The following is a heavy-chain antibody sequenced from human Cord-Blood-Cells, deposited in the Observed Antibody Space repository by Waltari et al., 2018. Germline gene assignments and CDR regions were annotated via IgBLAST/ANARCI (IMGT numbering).Heavy chain of an antibody. CDR3: ARVYCSGGSCYSEGVDY. CDR2: INPNRGGK. Sequence: QVQLVQSGAEVKKPGASVKVSCKASGYTFTGYYMHWVRQAPGQGLEWMGWINPNRGGKNYAQKFQGRVTMTRDTSISTGYMELSRLRSDDTAVYYCARVYCSGGSCYSEGVDYWGQGTLVTVSS. J-gene: IGHJ4*02. CDR1: GYTFTGYY. D-gene: IGHD2-15*01. V-gene: IGHV1-2*02.